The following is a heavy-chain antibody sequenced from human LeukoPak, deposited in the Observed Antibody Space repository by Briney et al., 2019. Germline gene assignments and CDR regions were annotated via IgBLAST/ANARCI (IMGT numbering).Heavy chain of an antibody. D-gene: IGHD3-9*01. V-gene: IGHV3-21*01. J-gene: IGHJ4*02. CDR1: GFTFSSYS. Sequence: GGSLRLSCAASGFTFSSYSMNWVRQAPGKGLEWVSSISSSSSYIYYADSVKGRFTISRDNAKNSLYLQMNSLRAEDTAVYYCARGPTLRYFDWLFYFDYWGQGTLVTVSS. CDR2: ISSSSSYI. CDR3: ARGPTLRYFDWLFYFDY.